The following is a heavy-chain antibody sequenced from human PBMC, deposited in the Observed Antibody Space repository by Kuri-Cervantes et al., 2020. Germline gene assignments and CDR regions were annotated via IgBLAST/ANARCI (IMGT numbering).Heavy chain of an antibody. V-gene: IGHV3-48*04. D-gene: IGHD3-22*01. CDR3: ARAGGIAVVMFAFDI. CDR2: ISSSSSTI. J-gene: IGHJ3*02. Sequence: GESLKTSCAASGFTFSSYSMNWVRQAPGKGLEWGSYISSSSSTIYYADSVKGRFTISRDNAKNSLYLQMNSLRAEDTAVYYCARAGGIAVVMFAFDIWGQGTMVTVSS. CDR1: GFTFSSYS.